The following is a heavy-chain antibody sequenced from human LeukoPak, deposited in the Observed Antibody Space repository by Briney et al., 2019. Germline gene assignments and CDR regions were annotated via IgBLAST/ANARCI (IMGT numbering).Heavy chain of an antibody. CDR2: INPNSGGT. CDR3: ARDRRPYNWNFPDY. Sequence: ASVKVSCKASGYTFTGYYMHWVRQAPGQGLEWMGWINPNSGGTNYAQKFQGRVTMTRDTSISTAYMELSRLRSDDTAVYYCARDRRPYNWNFPDYWGQGTLVTVSS. D-gene: IGHD1-7*01. J-gene: IGHJ4*02. CDR1: GYTFTGYY. V-gene: IGHV1-2*02.